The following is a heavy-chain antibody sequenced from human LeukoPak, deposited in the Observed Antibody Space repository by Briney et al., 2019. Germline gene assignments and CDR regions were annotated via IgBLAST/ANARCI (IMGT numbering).Heavy chain of an antibody. CDR3: ARDVLLWFGELSRYMDV. CDR2: IYYSGST. CDR1: GGSISSSSYY. D-gene: IGHD3-10*01. V-gene: IGHV4-39*07. J-gene: IGHJ6*03. Sequence: PSETLSLTCTVSGGSISSSSYYWGWIRQPPGKGLEWIGSIYYSGSTYYNPSLKSRVTISVDTSKNQFSLKLSSVTAADTAVYYCARDVLLWFGELSRYMDVWGKGTTVTVSS.